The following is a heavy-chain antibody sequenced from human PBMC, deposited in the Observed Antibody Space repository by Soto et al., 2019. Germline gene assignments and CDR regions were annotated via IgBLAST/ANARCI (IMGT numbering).Heavy chain of an antibody. CDR3: ARGGSSWYEFYFDY. V-gene: IGHV1-46*01. J-gene: IGHJ4*02. D-gene: IGHD6-13*01. CDR1: GYTFTSYY. CDR2: INPSGGST. Sequence: GASVKVSCTASGYTFTSYYMHWVRQAPGQGLEWMGIINPSGGSTSYAQKLQGRVTMTRGTSTSTVYMELSSLRSEDTAVYYCARGGSSWYEFYFDYWGQGTLVTVSS.